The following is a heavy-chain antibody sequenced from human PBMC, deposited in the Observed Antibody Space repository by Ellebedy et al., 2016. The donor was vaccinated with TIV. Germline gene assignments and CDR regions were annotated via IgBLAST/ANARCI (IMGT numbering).Heavy chain of an antibody. CDR3: ARDGACGGDCYGDNY. V-gene: IGHV1-2*02. CDR1: GYTFTGYY. Sequence: AASVKVSCKASGYTFTGYYIHWVRQAPGQGLEWMGWINPKNGGTNYAQKFQGRVTMTRDTSISTASMELSWLRSDDTAVYYCARDGACGGDCYGDNYWGQGSLVTVSS. CDR2: INPKNGGT. D-gene: IGHD2-21*02. J-gene: IGHJ4*02.